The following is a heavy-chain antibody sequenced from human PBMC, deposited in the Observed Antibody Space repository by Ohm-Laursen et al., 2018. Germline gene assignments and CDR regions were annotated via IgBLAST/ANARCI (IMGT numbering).Heavy chain of an antibody. CDR2: ISAYNGNT. CDR1: GYTFTSYG. J-gene: IGHJ3*02. Sequence: ASVKVSCKASGYTFTSYGISWARQAPGQGLEWMGWISAYNGNTNYAQKLQGRVTMTTDTSTSTAYMELRSLRSDDTAVYYCARMSSGWSRGAFDIWGQGTMVTVSS. CDR3: ARMSSGWSRGAFDI. V-gene: IGHV1-18*01. D-gene: IGHD6-19*01.